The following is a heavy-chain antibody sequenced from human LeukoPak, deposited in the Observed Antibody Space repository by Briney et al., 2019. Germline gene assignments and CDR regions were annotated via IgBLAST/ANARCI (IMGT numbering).Heavy chain of an antibody. D-gene: IGHD2-2*02. V-gene: IGHV4-59*01. CDR1: GGSISSYY. CDR3: VRASLYDYMDV. J-gene: IGHJ6*03. Sequence: SETLSLTCTVSGGSISSYYWSWIRQPPGKGLEWIGYIYYSGSTNYNPSLKSRVTISVDTSKNQFSLKLSSVTAADTAVYYCVRASLYDYMDVWGKGTTVTVSS. CDR2: IYYSGST.